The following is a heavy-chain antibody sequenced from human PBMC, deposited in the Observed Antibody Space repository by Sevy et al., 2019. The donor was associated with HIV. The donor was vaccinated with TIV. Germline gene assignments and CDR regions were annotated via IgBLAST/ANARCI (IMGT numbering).Heavy chain of an antibody. CDR1: GFTFSSYG. D-gene: IGHD2-15*01. Sequence: GGSLRLSCAASGFTFSSYGMHWVRQAPGKGLEWVAVIWYDGSNKYYADSVKGRFTISRDNSKNTLYLQMNSLRAEDTAGYYCARTPAPYCSGGSCYSGLRYWGQGTLVTVSS. J-gene: IGHJ4*02. CDR2: IWYDGSNK. CDR3: ARTPAPYCSGGSCYSGLRY. V-gene: IGHV3-33*01.